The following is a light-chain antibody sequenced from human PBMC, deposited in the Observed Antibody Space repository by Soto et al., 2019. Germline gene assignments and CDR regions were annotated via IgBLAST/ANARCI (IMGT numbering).Light chain of an antibody. J-gene: IGKJ2*01. CDR2: GAS. V-gene: IGKV3-20*01. CDR3: QPYGSSPYT. CDR1: QSFTSNY. Sequence: EIVLTQSPGTLSLSPGERAILSCRASQSFTSNYLAWYQQKPGQAPRLLIYGASSRATGIPDRFSGSGSGIHFTLIISGLEPEDSSVYYWQPYGSSPYTFGQGTKLEIK.